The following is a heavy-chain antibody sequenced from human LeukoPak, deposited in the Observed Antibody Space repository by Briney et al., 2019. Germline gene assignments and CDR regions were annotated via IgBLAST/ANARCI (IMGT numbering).Heavy chain of an antibody. CDR3: AKTPLGYDSSGYYYN. V-gene: IGHV3-23*01. CDR2: ISGSGGST. D-gene: IGHD3-22*01. Sequence: PGGSLRLSCAASGFTFSSYAMSWVRQAPGKGLEWVSAISGSGGSTYYADSVKGRFTISRDNSKNTLYLQMNSLRVEDTAVYYCAKTPLGYDSSGYYYNWGQGTLVTVSS. J-gene: IGHJ4*02. CDR1: GFTFSSYA.